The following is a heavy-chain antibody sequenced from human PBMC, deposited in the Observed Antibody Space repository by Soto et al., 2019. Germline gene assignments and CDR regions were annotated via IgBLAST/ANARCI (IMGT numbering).Heavy chain of an antibody. CDR3: VKGGWLDF. Sequence: PGGSLRLSCAASGFSFDDYAMHWVRQAPGKGLEWVSGISWNSGSIDYADSVKGRFIISRDNSKYTLYLQMNSLTVEDTAVYACVKGGWLDFWGQGTLVTVSS. CDR1: GFSFDDYA. V-gene: IGHV3-9*01. D-gene: IGHD3-16*01. J-gene: IGHJ5*01. CDR2: ISWNSGSI.